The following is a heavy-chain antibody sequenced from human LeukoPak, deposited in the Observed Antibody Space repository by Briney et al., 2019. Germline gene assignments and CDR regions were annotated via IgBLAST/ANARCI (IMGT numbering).Heavy chain of an antibody. J-gene: IGHJ4*02. D-gene: IGHD6-13*01. CDR2: IIPILGIA. V-gene: IGHV1-69*02. CDR3: AVGGSSWYYFDY. CDR1: GGTFSSYT. Sequence: ASVKVSCKASGGTFSSYTISWVRQAPGQGLEWMGRIIPILGIANYAQKFQGRVTITADKSTSTAYMELSSLRSEDTAVYYCAVGGSSWYYFDYWGQGALVTVSS.